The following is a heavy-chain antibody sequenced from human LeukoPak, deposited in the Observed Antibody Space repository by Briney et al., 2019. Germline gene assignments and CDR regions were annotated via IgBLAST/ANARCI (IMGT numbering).Heavy chain of an antibody. D-gene: IGHD3-10*01. CDR3: ARSNPWDYGSGTYYFDY. CDR2: INHSGNT. Sequence: SETLSLTCTVHGEFFGGSYWNWIRQSPGKGLEWIGEINHSGNTNYNPSLKSRVTISVDTSKNQFSLKLSSVTAADAAVYYCARSNPWDYGSGTYYFDYWGQGTLVTVSS. V-gene: IGHV4-34*01. J-gene: IGHJ4*02. CDR1: GEFFGGSY.